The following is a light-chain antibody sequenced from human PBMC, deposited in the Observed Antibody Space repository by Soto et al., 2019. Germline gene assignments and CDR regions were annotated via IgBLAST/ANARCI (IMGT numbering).Light chain of an antibody. Sequence: DIQMTQSPSSLSASVGDRVTITCRASQRISSYLNWYQQKPGKAPKLLIYAASTLQSGVPSRFSGSGSGTQFSLTISSLQPEDFAAYYCQQTYSTPQTFGQGTKVEIK. V-gene: IGKV1-39*01. CDR1: QRISSY. CDR3: QQTYSTPQT. CDR2: AAS. J-gene: IGKJ1*01.